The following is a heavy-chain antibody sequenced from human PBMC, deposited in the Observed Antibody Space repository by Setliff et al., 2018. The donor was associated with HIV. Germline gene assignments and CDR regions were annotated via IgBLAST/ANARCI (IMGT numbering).Heavy chain of an antibody. CDR1: GYTFTTYS. CDR3: ARGALLAVFDFDH. Sequence: ASVKVSCKAFGYTFTTYSIHWVRQAPGQSLEWMGWINVGKGDTKYSQEFQGRISITTDTSASTGYMELSSLRSDDTAVYFCARGALLAVFDFDHWGHGTLVTVSS. D-gene: IGHD3-10*01. J-gene: IGHJ4*01. CDR2: INVGKGDT. V-gene: IGHV1-3*01.